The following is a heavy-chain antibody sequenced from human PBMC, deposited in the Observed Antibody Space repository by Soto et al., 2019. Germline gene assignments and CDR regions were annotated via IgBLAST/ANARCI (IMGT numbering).Heavy chain of an antibody. CDR2: LLRSGSTT. V-gene: IGHV3-23*01. CDR1: GFTFTNYA. Sequence: PGGSLRLSCAASGFTFTNYAMTWARQAPGKGLEWVSSLLRSGSTTYYADSVKGRFTISSDISANSLYLQMDSLRAEDTAVYYCAKDAVSGDGIWLLDSLGQGTVVTVSS. CDR3: AKDAVSGDGIWLLDS. D-gene: IGHD4-17*01. J-gene: IGHJ4*02.